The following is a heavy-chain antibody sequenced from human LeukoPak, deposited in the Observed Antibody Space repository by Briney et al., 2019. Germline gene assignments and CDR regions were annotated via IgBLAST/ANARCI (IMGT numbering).Heavy chain of an antibody. CDR1: GFTFDDYA. D-gene: IGHD5-24*01. CDR3: VKDDGWVQYAN. J-gene: IGHJ4*02. Sequence: GGSLRLSCAASGFTFDDYAMHWVRQAPGKGLEWVSGIRTDGVTKYYADSVKGRFIISRDNSKNTVYLQMNSLSAEDAAVYYCVKDDGWVQYANWGQGTLVTVSS. CDR2: IRTDGVTK. V-gene: IGHV3-23*01.